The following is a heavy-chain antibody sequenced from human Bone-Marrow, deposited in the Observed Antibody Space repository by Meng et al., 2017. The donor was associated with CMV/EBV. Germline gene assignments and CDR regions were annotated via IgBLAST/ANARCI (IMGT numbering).Heavy chain of an antibody. D-gene: IGHD1-26*01. Sequence: GESLKISCAGSGFTFSSYAMHWVRQAPGKGLEWVAVISYDGSNKYYADSVKGRFTISRDNSKNTLYLQMNSLRAEDTAVYYCASWYSGSYYWGQGTLVTVSS. CDR3: ASWYSGSYY. V-gene: IGHV3-30*04. J-gene: IGHJ4*02. CDR1: GFTFSSYA. CDR2: ISYDGSNK.